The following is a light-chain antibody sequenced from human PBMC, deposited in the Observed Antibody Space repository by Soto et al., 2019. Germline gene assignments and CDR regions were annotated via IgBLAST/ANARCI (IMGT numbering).Light chain of an antibody. CDR3: QQYNDNWPT. CDR2: GAS. CDR1: QSVSRNY. J-gene: IGKJ1*01. V-gene: IGKV3-20*01. Sequence: EILLTHSPGTLSLAPGERATLSCRAIQSVSRNYLAWYQQKRGQAPRLLIYGASNRATGFPARFSGSGSGTEFTLTISSLQSEDFAVYYCQQYNDNWPTFGQGTKVDIK.